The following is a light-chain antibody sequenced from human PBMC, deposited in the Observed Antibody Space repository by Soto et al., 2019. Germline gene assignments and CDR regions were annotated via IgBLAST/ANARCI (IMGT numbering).Light chain of an antibody. CDR3: QQRSNWPRA. Sequence: EVVLTQSPATLALSAVYRAALSCKASQSVHNFLAWYQQKPGQAPRLLIYGASNRAAGIPARFSGSGSGTDFTLTISSLEPEDFAVYYCQQRSNWPRAFGQGTKVDIK. J-gene: IGKJ1*01. CDR1: QSVHNF. CDR2: GAS. V-gene: IGKV3-11*01.